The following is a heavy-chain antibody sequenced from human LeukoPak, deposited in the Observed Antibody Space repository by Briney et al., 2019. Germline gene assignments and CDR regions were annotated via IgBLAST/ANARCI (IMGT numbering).Heavy chain of an antibody. CDR3: ARSLTAAAGDY. CDR1: GYRFTSYW. Sequence: PGESLKISCKGSGYRFTSYWIGWVRQIPGKGLEWMAIIYPADSDIRYSPSFQGQVTISAGKSISTAYLQWSSLKASDTAMYYCARSLTAAAGDYWGQGTLVTVSS. J-gene: IGHJ4*02. D-gene: IGHD6-25*01. CDR2: IYPADSDI. V-gene: IGHV5-51*01.